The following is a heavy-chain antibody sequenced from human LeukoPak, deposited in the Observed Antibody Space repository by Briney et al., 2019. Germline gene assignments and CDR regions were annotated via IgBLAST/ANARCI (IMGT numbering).Heavy chain of an antibody. V-gene: IGHV3-7*01. CDR3: ARQDYGDYGYFDY. Sequence: GGSLRLSCAASGLTFSSYWMSWVRQAPGKGLEWVANIKQDGSERYYVDSVKGRFTISRDNAKNSLYLQMNSLRAEDTAVYYCARQDYGDYGYFDYWGQGTLVTVSS. J-gene: IGHJ4*02. CDR2: IKQDGSER. CDR1: GLTFSSYW. D-gene: IGHD4-17*01.